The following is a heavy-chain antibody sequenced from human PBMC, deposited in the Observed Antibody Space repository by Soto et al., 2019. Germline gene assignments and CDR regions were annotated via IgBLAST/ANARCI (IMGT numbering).Heavy chain of an antibody. J-gene: IGHJ4*02. CDR1: GYTFTXDG. D-gene: IGHD3-9*01. Sequence: ASVKVSCKASGYTFTXDGISGVGQAPGQGLEWMGWIRAYNGNTNYAQKLQGRVTMTTDTSTSTAYMELRSLRSDDTAVYYCARGLIGTDILTGYYKTRIFDYWGQGTLVTVSS. CDR3: ARGLIGTDILTGYYKTRIFDY. CDR2: IRAYNGNT. V-gene: IGHV1-18*01.